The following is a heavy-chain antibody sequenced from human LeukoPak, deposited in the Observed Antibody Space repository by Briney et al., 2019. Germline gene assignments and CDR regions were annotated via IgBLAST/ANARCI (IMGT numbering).Heavy chain of an antibody. CDR1: GFTFSSNA. CDR3: ARYFHD. CDR2: ISDTGGNT. V-gene: IGHV3-23*01. Sequence: GGSLRLSCAASGFTFSSNAVNWVRQAPGKGLEWVSAISDTGGNTDYADSVRGRFTVSRDNSKNTQYLQMNSLRDEDTAVYYCARYFHDWGQGTLVTVSS. J-gene: IGHJ4*02.